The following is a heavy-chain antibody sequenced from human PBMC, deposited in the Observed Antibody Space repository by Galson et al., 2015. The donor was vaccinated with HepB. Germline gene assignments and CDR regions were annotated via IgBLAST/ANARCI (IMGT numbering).Heavy chain of an antibody. J-gene: IGHJ6*02. CDR2: IIPIFGTA. D-gene: IGHD3-10*01. Sequence: SVKVSCKASGGTFSSYAISWVRQAPGQGLEWMGGIIPIFGTANYAQKFQGRVTITADESTSTAYMELSSLRSEDTAVYYCARGGLGSGITMVRGAYGVYYYGMDVWGQGTTVTVSS. CDR3: ARGGLGSGITMVRGAYGVYYYGMDV. CDR1: GGTFSSYA. V-gene: IGHV1-69*13.